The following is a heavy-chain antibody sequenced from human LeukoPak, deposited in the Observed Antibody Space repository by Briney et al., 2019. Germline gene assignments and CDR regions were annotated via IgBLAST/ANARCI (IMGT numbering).Heavy chain of an antibody. J-gene: IGHJ5*02. Sequence: SETLSLTCAVYGGSFSGYYWSWIRQPPGKGLEWIGEINHSGSTNYNPSLKSRVTISVDTSKNQFSLKLSSVTAADTAVYYCARDPGGSGWIGGNWFDPWGQGTLVTVSS. CDR1: GGSFSGYY. V-gene: IGHV4-34*01. D-gene: IGHD6-19*01. CDR3: ARDPGGSGWIGGNWFDP. CDR2: INHSGST.